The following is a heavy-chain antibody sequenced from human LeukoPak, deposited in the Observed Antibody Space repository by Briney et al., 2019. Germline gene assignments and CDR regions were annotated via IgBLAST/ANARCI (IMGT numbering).Heavy chain of an antibody. V-gene: IGHV3-48*02. CDR2: ITTSSSAR. CDR1: GFTFSNYG. J-gene: IGHJ4*02. Sequence: GGSLRLSCAASGFTFSNYGMNWVRQAPGKGLEWLSSITTSSSARYYADSVKGRFTISRDNAKNSLYLHMKSLRDEDTAVYYCAGDVEMATISDYWGQGTLVIVSS. D-gene: IGHD5-12*01. CDR3: AGDVEMATISDY.